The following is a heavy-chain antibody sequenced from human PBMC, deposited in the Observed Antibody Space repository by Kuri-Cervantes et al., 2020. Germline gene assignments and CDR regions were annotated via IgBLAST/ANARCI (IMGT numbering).Heavy chain of an antibody. J-gene: IGHJ4*02. CDR2: ISYDGSNK. CDR1: GFTFSSYA. CDR3: ARLSLHVDTAMIDY. D-gene: IGHD5-18*01. V-gene: IGHV3-30-3*01. Sequence: GESLKISCAASGFTFSSYAIHWVRQAPGKGLEWVAVISYDGSNKYYADSVKGRFTISRDNSKNTLYLQMNSLRAEDTAVYYCARLSLHVDTAMIDYWGQGTLVTVSS.